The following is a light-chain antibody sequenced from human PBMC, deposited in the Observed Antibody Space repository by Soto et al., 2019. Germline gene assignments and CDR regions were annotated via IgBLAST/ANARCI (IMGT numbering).Light chain of an antibody. V-gene: IGLV2-14*01. CDR2: DVS. Sequence: QSALTQPASVSGSPGQSITTSCAGTSADIGAFNYVSWYQHHPDKVPKLLIYDVSNRPSGVSTRFSASKSANTASLTISGLQADDEADYYCSSYSTTSALVFGGGTQLTAL. CDR1: SADIGAFNY. CDR3: SSYSTTSALV. J-gene: IGLJ7*02.